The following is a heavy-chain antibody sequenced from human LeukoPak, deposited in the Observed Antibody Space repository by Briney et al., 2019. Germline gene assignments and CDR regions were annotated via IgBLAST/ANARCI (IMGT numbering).Heavy chain of an antibody. J-gene: IGHJ5*02. CDR2: ISGSGGST. CDR3: AKDTGLLWFGELFGNWFDP. V-gene: IGHV3-23*01. CDR1: GFTFSSYA. D-gene: IGHD3-10*01. Sequence: QPGGSLRLSCAASGFTFSSYAMSWVRQAPGKGLEWVSAISGSGGSTYYADSVKGRFTIFRDNSKNTLYLQMNSLRAEDTAVYYCAKDTGLLWFGELFGNWFDPWGQGTLVTVSS.